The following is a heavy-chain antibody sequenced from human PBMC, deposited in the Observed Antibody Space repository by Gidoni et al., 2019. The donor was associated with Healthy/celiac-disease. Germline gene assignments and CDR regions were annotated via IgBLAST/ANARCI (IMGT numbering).Heavy chain of an antibody. J-gene: IGHJ5*02. CDR1: GFTFSSYA. CDR2: IRGSGGST. D-gene: IGHD1-1*01. Sequence: EVQLLESGGGLVQPGGSLRLSCAASGFTFSSYAMSWLLQAPGKGLEWVSAIRGSGGSTYYADSVKGRFTTSRANSKNTLYLQMNSLRAEDTAVYYCAKLAPRTGTNNWFDPWGQGTLVTVSS. CDR3: AKLAPRTGTNNWFDP. V-gene: IGHV3-23*01.